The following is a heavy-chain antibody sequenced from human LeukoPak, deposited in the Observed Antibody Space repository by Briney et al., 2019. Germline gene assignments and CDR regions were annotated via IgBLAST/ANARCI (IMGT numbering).Heavy chain of an antibody. J-gene: IGHJ5*02. D-gene: IGHD6-13*01. CDR1: VGSISTYY. V-gene: IGHV4-59*08. Sequence: SETLSLTCTVSVGSISTYYWSWIRQPPGKGLEWLAYIYYTGRTDSNPSLSSRVTISVDTSKNQFSLNLTSVTAADTAVYYCARHVGTAAGPFDPWGQGILVTVSS. CDR3: ARHVGTAAGPFDP. CDR2: IYYTGRT.